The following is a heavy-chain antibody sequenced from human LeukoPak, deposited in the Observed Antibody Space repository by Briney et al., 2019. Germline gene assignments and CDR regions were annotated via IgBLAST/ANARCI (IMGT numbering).Heavy chain of an antibody. J-gene: IGHJ4*02. V-gene: IGHV1-2*02. Sequence: ASVKVSCKASGYTFTGYYIHWVRQAPGQGLEWMGWINPNSGGTNYAQKFQGRVTMTRDTSISTAYMELSRLRSDDTAVYYCARVRVVPAASSFDYWGQGTLVTVSS. D-gene: IGHD2-2*01. CDR2: INPNSGGT. CDR3: ARVRVVPAASSFDY. CDR1: GYTFTGYY.